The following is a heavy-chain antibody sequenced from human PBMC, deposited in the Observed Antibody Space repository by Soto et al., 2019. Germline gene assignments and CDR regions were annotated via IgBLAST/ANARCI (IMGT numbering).Heavy chain of an antibody. D-gene: IGHD5-12*01. J-gene: IGHJ4*02. Sequence: LRLSCAASGFTFSSYAMSWVRQAPGKGLEWVSAISGSGGSTYYADSVKGRFTISRDNSKNTLYLQMNSLRAEDTAVYYCAKVHGEMATISPNFDYWGQGTLVTVSS. CDR1: GFTFSSYA. CDR3: AKVHGEMATISPNFDY. V-gene: IGHV3-23*01. CDR2: ISGSGGST.